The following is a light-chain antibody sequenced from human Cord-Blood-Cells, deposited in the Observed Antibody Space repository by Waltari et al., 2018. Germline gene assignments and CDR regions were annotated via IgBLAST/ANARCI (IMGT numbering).Light chain of an antibody. J-gene: IGKJ2*01. Sequence: DIQMTQSPSSLSASVGDRVTITCRASQSISSYLNWYQQKPGKATKLLIYAASSLQSGVPSRFSGSGSGTDFTLTISSLQPEDFATYYCQQSYSTPYTFGQGTKLKIK. CDR2: AAS. CDR1: QSISSY. V-gene: IGKV1-39*01. CDR3: QQSYSTPYT.